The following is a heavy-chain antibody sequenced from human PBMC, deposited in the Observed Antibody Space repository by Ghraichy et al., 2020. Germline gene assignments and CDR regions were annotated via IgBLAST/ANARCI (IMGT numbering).Heavy chain of an antibody. J-gene: IGHJ5*02. D-gene: IGHD5-12*01. Sequence: SGPTLVKPTQTLTLTCTFSGLSLSTSGMRVSWIRQPPGKALEWLARIDWDDDKFYSTSLKTRLTISKDTSKNQVVLTMTNMDPVDTATYYCARIRSGYGGWWFDPWGQGTLVTVSS. CDR3: ARIRSGYGGWWFDP. CDR2: IDWDDDK. CDR1: GLSLSTSGMR. V-gene: IGHV2-70*04.